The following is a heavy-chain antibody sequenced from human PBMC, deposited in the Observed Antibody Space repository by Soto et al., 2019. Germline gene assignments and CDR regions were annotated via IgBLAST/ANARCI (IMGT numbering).Heavy chain of an antibody. V-gene: IGHV3-23*01. J-gene: IGHJ4*02. CDR1: GFTFSGYA. CDR3: VKCQHYYQRSGISGYCDD. Sequence: GGSLRLSFAASGFTFSGYAMSWVRQAPGKGLEWVSNVIGRGDTTYYADSVRGRFTISRDTSKKTLYLQMNSLRAEDTAVYYCVKCQHYYQRSGISGYCDDWGQGTLVTVSS. CDR2: VIGRGDTT. D-gene: IGHD3-22*01.